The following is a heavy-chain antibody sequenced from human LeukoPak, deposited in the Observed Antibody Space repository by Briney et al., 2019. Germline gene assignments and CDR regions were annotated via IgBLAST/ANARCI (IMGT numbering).Heavy chain of an antibody. CDR2: FYPDDSDP. Sequence: PGESLKISCTGSGYTFSTYWIGWVRQMPGKGLEWMGMFYPDDSDPRYSPSFQGQVTISVDKSISTAYLQWSSLKASDTAMYHCVRHGVGGSWFNFDYWGQGTLVTVSS. CDR3: VRHGVGGSWFNFDY. J-gene: IGHJ4*02. D-gene: IGHD6-13*01. V-gene: IGHV5-51*01. CDR1: GYTFSTYW.